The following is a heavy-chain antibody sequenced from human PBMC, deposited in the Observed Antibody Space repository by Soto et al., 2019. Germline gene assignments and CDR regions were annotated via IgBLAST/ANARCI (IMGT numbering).Heavy chain of an antibody. V-gene: IGHV1-24*01. D-gene: IGHD3-3*01. CDR2: FDPEDGET. Sequence: QVQLVQSGAEVKKPGASVKVSCKVSGYTLTELSMHWVRQAPGKGLEWMGGFDPEDGETIYAQKFQGRVTMTEDTSTDTAYIELRSLRSEDTAVYYCATVQTRITIFAVVPNWFDPWGQGTLVTVSS. CDR3: ATVQTRITIFAVVPNWFDP. J-gene: IGHJ5*02. CDR1: GYTLTELS.